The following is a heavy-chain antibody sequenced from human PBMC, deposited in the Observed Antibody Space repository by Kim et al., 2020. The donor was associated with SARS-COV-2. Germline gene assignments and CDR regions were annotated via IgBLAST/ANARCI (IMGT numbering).Heavy chain of an antibody. CDR1: GFTFSSYA. J-gene: IGHJ4*02. V-gene: IGHV3-23*01. D-gene: IGHD3-22*01. Sequence: GGSLRLSCAASGFTFSSYAMSWVRQAPGKGLEWVSAISGSGGSTYYADSVKGRFTISRDNSKNTLYLQMNSLRAEDTAVYYCSKSPPLNPYYDSSGYSQGRDYWGQGTLVTVSS. CDR2: ISGSGGST. CDR3: SKSPPLNPYYDSSGYSQGRDY.